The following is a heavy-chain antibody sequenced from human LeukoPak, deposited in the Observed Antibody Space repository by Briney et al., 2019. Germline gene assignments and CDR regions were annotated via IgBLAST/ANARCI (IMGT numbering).Heavy chain of an antibody. CDR2: IYSSGST. CDR3: ARTTEGYCSSASCFGFSYSYYMDV. Sequence: SETLSLTCTVSGGSISSSNYYWGWIRQPPGKGLEWIGSIYSSGSTYYDPSLLSPLTISLDTSKNQFSLKLSSVSAADTAVYYCARTTEGYCSSASCFGFSYSYYMDVWGKGTTVTISS. CDR1: GGSISSSNYY. D-gene: IGHD2-2*01. J-gene: IGHJ6*03. V-gene: IGHV4-39*07.